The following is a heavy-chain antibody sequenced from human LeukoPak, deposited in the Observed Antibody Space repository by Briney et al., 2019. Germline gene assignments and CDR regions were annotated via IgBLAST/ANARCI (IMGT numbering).Heavy chain of an antibody. D-gene: IGHD3-16*01. CDR1: GYSLSDLS. CDR2: INPNSGGT. V-gene: IGHV1-2*02. CDR3: ARDLGAKEYYYYYMDV. Sequence: GASVKVSCKISGYSLSDLSIHWVRQAPGQGLEWMGWINPNSGGTNYAQKFQGRVTMTRDTSISTAYMELSRLRSDDTAVYYCARDLGAKEYYYYYMDVWGKGTTVTVSS. J-gene: IGHJ6*03.